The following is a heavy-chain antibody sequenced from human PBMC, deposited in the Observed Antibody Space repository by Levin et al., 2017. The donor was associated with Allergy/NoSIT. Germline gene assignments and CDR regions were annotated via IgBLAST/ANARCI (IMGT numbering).Heavy chain of an antibody. V-gene: IGHV3-73*01. J-gene: IGHJ4*01. CDR1: GFTFSGSA. Sequence: GESLKISCAASGFTFSGSAIHWVRQASGKGLEWVGRIRSRANNYATAHAASLKGRFTISRDDSENTAYLQMNSLETEDTAVYYCSSYDILTGYNNWGQGTLVTVSS. CDR3: SSYDILTGYNN. CDR2: IRSRANNYAT. D-gene: IGHD3-9*01.